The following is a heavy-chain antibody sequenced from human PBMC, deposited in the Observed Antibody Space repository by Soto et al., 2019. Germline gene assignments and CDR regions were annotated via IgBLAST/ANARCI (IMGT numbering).Heavy chain of an antibody. CDR1: SGSISSSSYY. Sequence: QLQLQESGPGLVKPSETLSLTCTVSSGSISSSSYYWGWIRQPPGKGLEWIGSIYYSGSTYYNPSLKSRVTISVDTSKNQFSLKLSSVTAADTAVYYCARHSDTAMVTVHYWGQGTLVTVSS. V-gene: IGHV4-39*01. D-gene: IGHD5-18*01. CDR2: IYYSGST. CDR3: ARHSDTAMVTVHY. J-gene: IGHJ4*02.